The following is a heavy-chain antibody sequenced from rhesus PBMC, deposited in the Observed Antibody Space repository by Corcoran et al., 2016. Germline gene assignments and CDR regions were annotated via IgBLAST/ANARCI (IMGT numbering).Heavy chain of an antibody. D-gene: IGHD4-29*01. J-gene: IGHJ4*01. CDR2: ITYSWST. V-gene: IGHV4-122*02. Sequence: QVQLQESGPGLVKPSETLSLTCAVSGYSISSGYYWSWIRQPPGKGLEWIGCITYSWSTSYNPSLKSRVTISRDTSKNQFSLKLSSVTAADTAVYYCARANYGSSWGYWGQGVLVTVSS. CDR3: ARANYGSSWGY. CDR1: GYSISSGYY.